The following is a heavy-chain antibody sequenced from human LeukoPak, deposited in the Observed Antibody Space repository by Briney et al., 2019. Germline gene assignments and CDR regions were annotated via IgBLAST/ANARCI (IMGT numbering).Heavy chain of an antibody. CDR2: ISDSGGSP. V-gene: IGHV3-23*01. D-gene: IGHD3-3*01. Sequence: GGSLRLSCAASGITFSRFAMSWVRQAPGKGLEWVSGISDSGGSPYYADSVKGRFTISRDNSKNTLYLQMNSLRAEDTAVYYCARDSRDDFWSGYSLPYYYYGMDVWGQGTTVTVSS. CDR1: GITFSRFA. J-gene: IGHJ6*02. CDR3: ARDSRDDFWSGYSLPYYYYGMDV.